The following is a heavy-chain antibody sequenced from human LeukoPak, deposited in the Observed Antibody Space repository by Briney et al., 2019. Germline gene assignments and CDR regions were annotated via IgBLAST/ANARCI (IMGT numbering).Heavy chain of an antibody. V-gene: IGHV4-34*01. CDR2: INHSGST. CDR1: GGSVSGYY. D-gene: IGHD3-10*01. CDR3: ARGYMVRGVMALTYYFDY. Sequence: PSETLSLTCAVYGGSVSGYYWSWIRQPPGKGLEWIGEINHSGSTNYNPSLKSRVTISVDTSKNQFSLKLSSVTAADTAVYYCARGYMVRGVMALTYYFDYWGQGTLVTVSS. J-gene: IGHJ4*02.